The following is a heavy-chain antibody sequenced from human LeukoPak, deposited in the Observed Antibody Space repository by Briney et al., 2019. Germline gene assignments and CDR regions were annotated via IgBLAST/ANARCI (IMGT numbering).Heavy chain of an antibody. V-gene: IGHV4-59*12. CDR2: IYHSGST. Sequence: TSETLSLTCTVSGVSISTYYWSWIRQPPGKGLEWIGEIYHSGSTNYNPSLKSRVTISVDKSKNQFSLKLSSVTAADTAVYYCARVHYYGSGSPYYFDYWGQGTLVTVSS. CDR3: ARVHYYGSGSPYYFDY. CDR1: GVSISTYY. D-gene: IGHD3-10*01. J-gene: IGHJ4*02.